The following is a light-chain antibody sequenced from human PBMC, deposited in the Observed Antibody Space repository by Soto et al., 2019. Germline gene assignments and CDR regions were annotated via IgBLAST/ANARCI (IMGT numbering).Light chain of an antibody. J-gene: IGKJ5*01. CDR2: GAS. CDR3: QQRSNWFIT. V-gene: IGKV3D-20*02. CDR1: QSVSSSY. Sequence: EIVLTQSPGTLSLSPGERATLSCRASQSVSSSYLAWYQQKPGQAPRLLIYGASSRATGIPDRFSGSGSGTDFTLTISSLEPEDFAVYYCQQRSNWFITFGQGTRLEI.